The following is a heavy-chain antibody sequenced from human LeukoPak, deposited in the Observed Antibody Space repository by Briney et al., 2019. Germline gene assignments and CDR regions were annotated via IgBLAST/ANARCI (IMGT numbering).Heavy chain of an antibody. D-gene: IGHD6-6*01. Sequence: GRSLRLSCAASGFTFSSYGMHWVRQAPGKGLEGGAFIRYDGSNKYYADSVKGRFTISRDNSKNTLYLQMNSLRAEDTAVYYCAKDHGEDLAARRGRAFDYWGQGTLVTVSS. CDR2: IRYDGSNK. V-gene: IGHV3-30*02. CDR3: AKDHGEDLAARRGRAFDY. J-gene: IGHJ4*02. CDR1: GFTFSSYG.